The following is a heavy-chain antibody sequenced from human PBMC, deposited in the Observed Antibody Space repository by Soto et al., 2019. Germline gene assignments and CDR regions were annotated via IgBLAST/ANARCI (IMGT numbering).Heavy chain of an antibody. Sequence: SETLSLTCAVYGGSFSGYYWSWIRQPPGKGLEWIGEINHSGSTNYNPSLKSRVTISVDTSKNQFSLKLSSVTAADTAVYYCARTYYYDSSGFDYWGQGTLVTVSS. CDR1: GGSFSGYY. CDR3: ARTYYYDSSGFDY. V-gene: IGHV4-34*01. D-gene: IGHD3-22*01. J-gene: IGHJ4*02. CDR2: INHSGST.